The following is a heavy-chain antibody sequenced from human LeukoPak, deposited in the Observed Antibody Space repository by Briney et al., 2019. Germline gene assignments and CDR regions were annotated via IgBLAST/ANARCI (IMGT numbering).Heavy chain of an antibody. CDR2: IRSKANNYAT. CDR3: TRGSSLGYYYGMDV. D-gene: IGHD6-6*01. V-gene: IGHV3-73*01. Sequence: GGSLRLSCAASGFTFSGSAVHWVRQASGKGLEWVGRIRSKANNYATAYAAPVNGRFTISRDDSKNTAYLQMNTLKTEDTAVYYCTRGSSLGYYYGMDVWGQGTTVSVSS. CDR1: GFTFSGSA. J-gene: IGHJ6*02.